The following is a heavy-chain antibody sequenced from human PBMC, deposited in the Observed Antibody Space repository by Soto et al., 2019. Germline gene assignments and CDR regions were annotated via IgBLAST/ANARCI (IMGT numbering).Heavy chain of an antibody. V-gene: IGHV1-18*01. CDR2: ISAYNGNT. CDR3: ARVNYSPPYYYYYGMDV. Sequence: QVQLVQSGAEVKKPGASVKVSCKASGYTFTSYGISWVRQAPGQGLEWMGWISAYNGNTNYAQKLQGRVTMTTDTSTSTAYRELRSLRSDDTAVYYCARVNYSPPYYYYYGMDVWGQGTTVTVSS. J-gene: IGHJ6*02. CDR1: GYTFTSYG. D-gene: IGHD4-4*01.